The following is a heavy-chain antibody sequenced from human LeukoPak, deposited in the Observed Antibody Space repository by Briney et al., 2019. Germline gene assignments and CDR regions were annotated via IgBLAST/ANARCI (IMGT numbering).Heavy chain of an antibody. CDR2: ISGSGGST. V-gene: IGHV3-23*01. D-gene: IGHD3-10*01. CDR1: GFTFSSYA. Sequence: PGGSLRLSCAASGFTFSSYAMSWARQAPGKGLEWVSDISGSGGSTYYADSVKGRFTISRDNSKNSLYLQMNSLRAEDTAVYYCAKDTSGRSLLWFGELWDYYYYGMDVWGQGTTVTVTS. J-gene: IGHJ6*02. CDR3: AKDTSGRSLLWFGELWDYYYYGMDV.